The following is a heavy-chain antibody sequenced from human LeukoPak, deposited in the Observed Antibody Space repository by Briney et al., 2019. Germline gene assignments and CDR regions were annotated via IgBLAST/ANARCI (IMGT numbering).Heavy chain of an antibody. CDR3: ARDQGDGYNTPFDY. Sequence: SQTLSLTCTVSGGSISSGDYYWSWIRQPPGKGLEWIGYIYYSGSTYYNPSLTSRVTISVDTSKNQFSLKLSSVTAADTAVYYCARDQGDGYNTPFDYWGQGTLVTVSS. V-gene: IGHV4-30-4*01. D-gene: IGHD5-24*01. J-gene: IGHJ4*02. CDR2: IYYSGST. CDR1: GGSISSGDYY.